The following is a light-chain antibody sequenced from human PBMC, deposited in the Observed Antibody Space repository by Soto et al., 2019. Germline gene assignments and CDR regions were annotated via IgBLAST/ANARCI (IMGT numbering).Light chain of an antibody. CDR1: SSDVGDNY. CDR2: EVF. J-gene: IGLJ2*01. Sequence: QSVLTQPPSASGSPGQSVTISCTGTSSDVGDNYVSWYQQHPAKAPKLLIYEVFNRPSGISNRFSGSKSDNTASLTISGLQAEDEGHYYCSSYTSTTTVVFGGGTKLTVL. V-gene: IGLV2-14*01. CDR3: SSYTSTTTVV.